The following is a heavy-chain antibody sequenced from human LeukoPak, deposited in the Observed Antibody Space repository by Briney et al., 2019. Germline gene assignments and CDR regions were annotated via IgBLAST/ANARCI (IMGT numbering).Heavy chain of an antibody. J-gene: IGHJ3*02. D-gene: IGHD3-10*01. CDR3: AKDLEWRYYGSGSYIGAFDI. Sequence: GGSLRLSCAASGFTFDDYAMHWVRQAPGKGLEWVSGISWNSGSIGYADSVKGRFTISRDNAKNSLYLQMNSLRAEDMALYYCAKDLEWRYYGSGSYIGAFDIWGQGTMVTVSS. CDR1: GFTFDDYA. V-gene: IGHV3-9*03. CDR2: ISWNSGSI.